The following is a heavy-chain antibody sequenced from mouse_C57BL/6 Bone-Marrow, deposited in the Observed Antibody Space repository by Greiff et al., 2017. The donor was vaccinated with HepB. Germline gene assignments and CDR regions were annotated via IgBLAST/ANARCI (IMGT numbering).Heavy chain of an antibody. V-gene: IGHV1-64*01. CDR3: ARHYGYDYYAMDY. CDR2: IHPNSGST. D-gene: IGHD2-2*01. J-gene: IGHJ4*01. CDR1: GYTFTSYW. Sequence: VQLQQPGAELVKPGASVKLSCKASGYTFTSYWMHWVKQRPGQGLEWIGMIHPNSGSTNYNEKFKSKATLTVDKSSSTAYMQLSSLTSEDSAVYYCARHYGYDYYAMDYWGQGTSVTVSS.